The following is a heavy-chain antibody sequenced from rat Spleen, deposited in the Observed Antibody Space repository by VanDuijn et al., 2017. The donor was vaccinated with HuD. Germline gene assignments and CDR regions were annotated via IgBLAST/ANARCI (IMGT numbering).Heavy chain of an antibody. V-gene: IGHV5-29*01. CDR3: ARRHYGYTDYFDY. CDR2: ISSDGGRN. D-gene: IGHD1-9*01. CDR1: GFTFSDYA. J-gene: IGHJ2*01. Sequence: EVQLVESGGGLVQPGRPLKLSCAASGFTFSDYAMAWVRQAPTKGLEWVATISSDGGRNFYRDSVKGRFTISRDNAKSTLSLQMDSLRSEDTATYYCARRHYGYTDYFDYWGQGVMVTVSS.